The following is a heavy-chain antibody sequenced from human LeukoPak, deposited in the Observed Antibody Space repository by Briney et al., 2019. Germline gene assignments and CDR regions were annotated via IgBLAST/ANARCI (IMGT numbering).Heavy chain of an antibody. CDR3: ATGIYSYGSYYFDY. CDR1: GYTLTELS. J-gene: IGHJ4*02. Sequence: ASVKVSCKVSGYTLTELSMHWVRQAPGKGLEWMGGFDPEDGETIYAQKFQGRVTMTEDTSTGTAYMELSSLRSEDTAVYYCATGIYSYGSYYFDYWGQGTLVTVSS. CDR2: FDPEDGET. V-gene: IGHV1-24*01. D-gene: IGHD5-18*01.